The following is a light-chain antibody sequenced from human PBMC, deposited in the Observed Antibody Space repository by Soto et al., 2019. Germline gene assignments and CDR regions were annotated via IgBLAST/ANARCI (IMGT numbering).Light chain of an antibody. CDR2: EVS. J-gene: IGLJ1*01. CDR1: SSNVGTYNL. V-gene: IGLV2-23*02. Sequence: QSALTQPASVSGSPGQSITISCTGTSSNVGTYNLVSWYQQYPGKVPKLMIYEVSKRPSGVSNRFSGSKSGNTASLTISGLQAEDEADYYCCSYAGSNTFTVFGTGTKAHRP. CDR3: CSYAGSNTFTV.